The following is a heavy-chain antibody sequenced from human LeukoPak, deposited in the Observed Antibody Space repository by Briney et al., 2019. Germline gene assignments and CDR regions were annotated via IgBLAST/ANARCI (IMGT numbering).Heavy chain of an antibody. CDR1: GFTFSDYY. CDR3: ARVAHLTGDPCDY. Sequence: GGSLRPSCAASGFTFSDYYMSWIRQAPGKGLEWVSYISSSGSTIYYADSVKGRFTISRDNAKNSLYLQMNSLRAEDTAVYYCARVAHLTGDPCDYWGQGTLVTVSS. V-gene: IGHV3-11*01. D-gene: IGHD7-27*01. J-gene: IGHJ4*02. CDR2: ISSSGSTI.